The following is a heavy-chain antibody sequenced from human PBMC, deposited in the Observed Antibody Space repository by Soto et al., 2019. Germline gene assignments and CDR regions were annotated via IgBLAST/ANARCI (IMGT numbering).Heavy chain of an antibody. CDR3: AKDLQDYYDSSGYLVPPSGY. D-gene: IGHD3-22*01. V-gene: IGHV3-23*01. Sequence: GGSLRLSCAASGFTFSSYAMSWVRQAPGKGLEWVSAISGSGGSTYYADSVKGRFTISRDNSKNALYLQMNSLRAEGTAVYYCAKDLQDYYDSSGYLVPPSGYWGQGTLVTVSS. CDR2: ISGSGGST. CDR1: GFTFSSYA. J-gene: IGHJ4*02.